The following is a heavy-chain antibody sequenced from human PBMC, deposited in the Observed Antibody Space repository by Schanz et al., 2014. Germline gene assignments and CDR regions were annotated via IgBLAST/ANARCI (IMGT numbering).Heavy chain of an antibody. V-gene: IGHV3-66*01. CDR3: AKYGGELGVSFEY. D-gene: IGHD7-27*01. CDR1: GFTVSSNY. CDR2: IYSGGST. J-gene: IGHJ4*02. Sequence: EVQLVESGGGLVQPGGSLRLSCAASGFTVSSNYMSWVRQAPGKGLEWVSVIYSGGSTYYADSVKGRFTISRDNSKNTLYLQMNSLRAEDTAVYYCAKYGGELGVSFEYWGQGTLVTVSS.